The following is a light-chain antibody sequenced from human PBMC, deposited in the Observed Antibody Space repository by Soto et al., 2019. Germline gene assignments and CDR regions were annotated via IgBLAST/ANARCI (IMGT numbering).Light chain of an antibody. Sequence: EIVLTQSPATLSLSPGERATLSCRASQSVRSYLAWYQQKPGQAPRLLLYDASNRATGIPARFSGSGSGTDFTLTISSLEPEDFAVYYCQQHTSWPPYTFGQGTKLEIK. CDR2: DAS. J-gene: IGKJ2*01. V-gene: IGKV3-11*01. CDR1: QSVRSY. CDR3: QQHTSWPPYT.